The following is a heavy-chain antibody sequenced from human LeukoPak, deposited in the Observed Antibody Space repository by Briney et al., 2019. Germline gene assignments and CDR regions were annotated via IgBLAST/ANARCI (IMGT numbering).Heavy chain of an antibody. J-gene: IGHJ1*01. CDR1: GFTFSSYA. V-gene: IGHV3-30*04. CDR2: ISYDGSNK. D-gene: IGHD5-24*01. CDR3: ASPVDVEMATITYFQH. Sequence: PGRSLRLSCAASGFTFSSYAMHWVRQAPGKGLEWVAVISYDGSNKYYADPVKGRFTISRDNSKNTLYLQMNSLRAEDTAVYYCASPVDVEMATITYFQHWGQGTLVTVSS.